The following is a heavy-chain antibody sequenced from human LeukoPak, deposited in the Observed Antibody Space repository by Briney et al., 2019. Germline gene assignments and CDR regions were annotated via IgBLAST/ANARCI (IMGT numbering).Heavy chain of an antibody. Sequence: PGGSLRLSCAASGFTFSSYAMHWVRQAPGKGLEWVAVISYDGSNKYYADSVKGRFTISRDNSKNTLYLQMNSLRAEDTAVYYCAKVRAPCSGGSCYPPDDAFDIWGQGTMVTVSS. CDR3: AKVRAPCSGGSCYPPDDAFDI. V-gene: IGHV3-30-3*01. J-gene: IGHJ3*02. CDR1: GFTFSSYA. CDR2: ISYDGSNK. D-gene: IGHD2-15*01.